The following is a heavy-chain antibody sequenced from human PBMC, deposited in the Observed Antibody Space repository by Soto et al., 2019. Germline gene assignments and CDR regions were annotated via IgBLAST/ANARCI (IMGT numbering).Heavy chain of an antibody. CDR1: GFTFSGSA. J-gene: IGHJ3*01. CDR3: TTYQGPKDLFDAFDD. CDR2: IRSKTNNYAT. V-gene: IGHV3-73*01. Sequence: EVQLVESGGGLVQPGGSLKLSCATSGFTFSGSAIHWVRQASGKGLEWVGRIRSKTNNYATAYAASVKGRFTISRDDSENISYLKMKSLKTEDKAVYSCTTYQGPKDLFDAFDDWGQGTMVTVAS.